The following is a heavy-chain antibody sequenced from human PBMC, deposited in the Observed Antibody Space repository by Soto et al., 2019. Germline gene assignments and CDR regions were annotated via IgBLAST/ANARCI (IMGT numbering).Heavy chain of an antibody. Sequence: EVQLVESGGGLVQPGRSLRLSCAASGFTFDDYAMHWVRQRPWKGLEWVSGIDWNSGSVDYAGSLKGRFTIYRDNADKALYLQMRSLRADDTALYDCVKGRGPYQVKYGMDVWGQGTTVTVSS. V-gene: IGHV3-9*01. J-gene: IGHJ6*02. D-gene: IGHD2-21*01. CDR1: GFTFDDYA. CDR3: VKGRGPYQVKYGMDV. CDR2: IDWNSGSV.